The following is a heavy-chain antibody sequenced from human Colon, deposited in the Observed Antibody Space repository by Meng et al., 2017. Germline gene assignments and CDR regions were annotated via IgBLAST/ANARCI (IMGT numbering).Heavy chain of an antibody. Sequence: QVPIQQGGAGLLKPSATLSLTCAVSGGSFSGFYWSWIRQPPGKGLEWIGEIDHFGISNYNSSLKGRLTMSVDTSKKQISLTLTSVTAADTAVYYCATGLRHGDWFDPWGQGTLVTVSS. V-gene: IGHV4-34*02. CDR2: IDHFGIS. J-gene: IGHJ5*02. D-gene: IGHD4-17*01. CDR1: GGSFSGFY. CDR3: ATGLRHGDWFDP.